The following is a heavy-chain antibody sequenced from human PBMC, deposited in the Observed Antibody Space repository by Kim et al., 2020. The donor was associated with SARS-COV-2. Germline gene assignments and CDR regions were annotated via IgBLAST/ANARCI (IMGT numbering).Heavy chain of an antibody. CDR3: ARVYSSSWSTPTAYYYYGMDV. V-gene: IGHV4-39*01. CDR1: GGSISSISYY. D-gene: IGHD6-13*01. CDR2: IYYSGST. Sequence: SETLSLTCTVSGGSISSISYYWGWIRQPPGKGLEWIGSIYYSGSTHYNPSLKSRVTISVDTSKNQFSLKLSSVTAADTAVYYCARVYSSSWSTPTAYYYYGMDVWGQGTTVTVSS. J-gene: IGHJ6*02.